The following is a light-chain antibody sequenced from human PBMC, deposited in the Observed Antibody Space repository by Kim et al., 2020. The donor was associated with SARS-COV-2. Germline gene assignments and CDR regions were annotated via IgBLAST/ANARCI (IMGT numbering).Light chain of an antibody. CDR3: QQYGSPLFT. CDR2: AAS. J-gene: IGKJ4*01. V-gene: IGKV3-20*01. Sequence: EIVLTQSPVTLSLSPGERATLSCRASQSVSSSYLAWYQQKPGQAPRLLIYAASSRATGIPNRFSGSGSGTDFTLTISRLEPEDFAVYYCQQYGSPLFTFGEGTKVDIK. CDR1: QSVSSSY.